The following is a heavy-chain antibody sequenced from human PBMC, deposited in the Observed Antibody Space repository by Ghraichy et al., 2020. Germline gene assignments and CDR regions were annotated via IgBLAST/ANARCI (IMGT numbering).Heavy chain of an antibody. CDR2: ITGSGGST. V-gene: IGHV3-23*01. D-gene: IGHD3-22*01. CDR3: AKDTARDTYYYDSGGRGDYYYYYGMDV. J-gene: IGHJ6*02. Sequence: GGSLRLSCAASGFTFSSYGMHWVRQAPGKGLEWVSAITGSGGSTYYADSVKGRFTISRDNSKDTLYLQMNSLRAEDTAVYYCAKDTARDTYYYDSGGRGDYYYYYGMDVWGQGTTVTVSS. CDR1: GFTFSSYG.